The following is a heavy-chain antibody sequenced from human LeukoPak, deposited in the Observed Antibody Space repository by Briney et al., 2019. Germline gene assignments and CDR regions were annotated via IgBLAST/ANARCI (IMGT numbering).Heavy chain of an antibody. V-gene: IGHV4-34*01. D-gene: IGHD3-3*01. CDR1: GGSFSGYY. CDR2: INHSGST. Sequence: PSETLSLTCAVYGGSFSGYYWSWIRQPPGKGLEWIGEINHSGSTNYNPSLKSRVTISVDTSKNQFSLKLSSVTAADTAVYFCARTNDFGMVIGFDPWGQGTLVTVSS. CDR3: ARTNDFGMVIGFDP. J-gene: IGHJ5*02.